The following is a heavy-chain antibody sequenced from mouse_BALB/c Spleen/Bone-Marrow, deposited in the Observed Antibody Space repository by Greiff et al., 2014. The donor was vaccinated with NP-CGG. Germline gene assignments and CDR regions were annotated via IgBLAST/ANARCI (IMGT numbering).Heavy chain of an antibody. CDR2: INPYNDYT. CDR1: GYTFTNHH. CDR3: VLYTYYAMDY. V-gene: IGHV1S45*01. D-gene: IGHD1-3*01. J-gene: IGHJ4*01. Sequence: VQLKQSGAELVRPGASVKISCKAFGYTFTNHHINWVKQRPGQGLDWIGYINPYNDYTSYNQKFRGKATLTVDKFSSTAYMELSSLTSEDSAVYYCVLYTYYAMDYWGQGTSVTVSS.